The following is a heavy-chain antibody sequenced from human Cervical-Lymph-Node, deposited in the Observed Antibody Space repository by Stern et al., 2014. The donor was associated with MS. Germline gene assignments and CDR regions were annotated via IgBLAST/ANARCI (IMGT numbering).Heavy chain of an antibody. J-gene: IGHJ4*02. CDR1: GFTFSDYY. V-gene: IGHV3-11*01. D-gene: IGHD6-19*01. CDR3: ARDSPSWGWCFDY. CDR2: ISSSGSTI. Sequence: MQLVASGGGLVKPGGSLRLSCAASGFTFSDYYMSWIRQAQGKGLEWVSYISSSGSTIYYADSVKGRFTISRDNAKNSLYLQMNSLRAEDTAVYYCARDSPSWGWCFDYWGQGTLVTVSS.